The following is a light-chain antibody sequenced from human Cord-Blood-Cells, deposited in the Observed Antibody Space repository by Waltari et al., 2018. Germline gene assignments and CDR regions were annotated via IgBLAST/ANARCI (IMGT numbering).Light chain of an antibody. J-gene: IGLJ3*02. Sequence: QSVLTQPPSVSGAPGQRVTISCPGISSTLGAGYDVPWYQQLPGPAPQLLIYGNSNRPSGVPDRFSGSKSGTSASLAITGLEAEDEADYYCQSYDSSLSGWVFGGGTKLTVL. CDR1: SSTLGAGYD. CDR3: QSYDSSLSGWV. CDR2: GNS. V-gene: IGLV1-40*01.